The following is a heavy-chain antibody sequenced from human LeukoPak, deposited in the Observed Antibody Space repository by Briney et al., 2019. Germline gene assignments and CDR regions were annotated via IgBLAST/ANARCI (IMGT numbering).Heavy chain of an antibody. CDR2: IGIDTTTI. J-gene: IGHJ4*02. V-gene: IGHV3-21*01. D-gene: IGHD3-22*01. Sequence: GGSLRLSCAASGFTFTSHTMNWVRQAPGKGLEWVSSIGIDTTTIYYADSVKGRFTISRDNAKNSLYLQMNSLRAEDTAVYYCTRRGGFYEGLDYWGQGTLVTVSS. CDR3: TRRGGFYEGLDY. CDR1: GFTFTSHT.